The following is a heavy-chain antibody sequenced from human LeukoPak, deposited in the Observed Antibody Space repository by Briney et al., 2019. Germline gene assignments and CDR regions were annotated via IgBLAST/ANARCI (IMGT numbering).Heavy chain of an antibody. D-gene: IGHD3-22*01. CDR1: AASISNYY. V-gene: IGHV4-4*09. CDR2: ISTSGST. J-gene: IGHJ4*02. Sequence: SETLSLTCAVSAASISNYYWSWIRQAPGKGPEWIGYISTSGSTNYNPSLKSRVSISLDTSKNRFSLNLNFVTAADTAVYYCASPRSGYRYTFDYWGQGALVTVSS. CDR3: ASPRSGYRYTFDY.